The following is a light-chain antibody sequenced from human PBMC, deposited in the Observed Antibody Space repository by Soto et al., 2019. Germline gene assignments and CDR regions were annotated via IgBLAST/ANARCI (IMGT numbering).Light chain of an antibody. CDR2: AAS. Sequence: GDRVTITCRASQSISSYLNWYQQKPGKAPKLLIYAASSLQSGVPSRFSGSGSGTDFTLTISSLQPEDFATYYCQQSYSTPRTFGQGTKLEIK. CDR1: QSISSY. J-gene: IGKJ2*01. CDR3: QQSYSTPRT. V-gene: IGKV1-39*01.